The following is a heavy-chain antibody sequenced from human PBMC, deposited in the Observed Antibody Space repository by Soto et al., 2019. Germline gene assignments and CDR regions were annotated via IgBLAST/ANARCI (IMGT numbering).Heavy chain of an antibody. CDR1: GFTFSSYS. CDR2: ISSSSSYI. D-gene: IGHD3-22*01. Sequence: GGSLRLSCAASGFTFSSYSMNWVRQAPGKGLEWVSSISSSSSYIYYADSVKGRFTISRDNAKNSLYLQMNSLRAEDTAVYYCARDRPGYYYDSSGYFFPFDPWGQGNLVTVSS. J-gene: IGHJ5*02. V-gene: IGHV3-21*01. CDR3: ARDRPGYYYDSSGYFFPFDP.